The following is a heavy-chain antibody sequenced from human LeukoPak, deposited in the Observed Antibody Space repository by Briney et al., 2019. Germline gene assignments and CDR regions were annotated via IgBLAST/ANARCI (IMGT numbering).Heavy chain of an antibody. Sequence: QPGASLRLSCAASGFTFSSYAMSWVRQAPGKGLEWVSAISGSGGSTYYADSVKGRFTISRDNSKNTLYLQMNSLRAEDTAVYYCAKGGGAYNWFDPWGQGTLVTVSS. CDR3: AKGGGAYNWFDP. D-gene: IGHD3-10*01. CDR1: GFTFSSYA. CDR2: ISGSGGST. V-gene: IGHV3-23*01. J-gene: IGHJ5*02.